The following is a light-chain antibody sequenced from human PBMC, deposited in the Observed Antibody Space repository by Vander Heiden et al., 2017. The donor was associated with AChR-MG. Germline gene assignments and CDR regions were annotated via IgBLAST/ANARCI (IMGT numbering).Light chain of an antibody. Sequence: QSALTQPASVSGSPGQSITISCTGTTSDVGAYDYVSWYQHQPGEAPKLMIFDVTKRPSGISDRFSGSKSGNTASLTISGLQAEDEADYYCSSFSTGSTDVVFGGGTKVTVL. CDR1: TSDVGAYDY. CDR2: DVT. J-gene: IGLJ2*01. CDR3: SSFSTGSTDVV. V-gene: IGLV2-14*03.